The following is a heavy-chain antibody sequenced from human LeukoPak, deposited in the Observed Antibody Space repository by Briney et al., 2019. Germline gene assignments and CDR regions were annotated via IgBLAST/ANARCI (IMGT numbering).Heavy chain of an antibody. CDR1: GFTFSSYA. V-gene: IGHV3-30*04. Sequence: GRSLRLSCAASGFTFSSYAMHWVRQAPGKGLEWVAVISYDGRNEFYADSVKGRFTISRDNSKNTLYLQMNSLRVEGTAVYYCARVRVGDYLRYAFDLWGQGTMVTVSS. CDR3: ARVRVGDYLRYAFDL. D-gene: IGHD4-17*01. CDR2: ISYDGRNE. J-gene: IGHJ3*01.